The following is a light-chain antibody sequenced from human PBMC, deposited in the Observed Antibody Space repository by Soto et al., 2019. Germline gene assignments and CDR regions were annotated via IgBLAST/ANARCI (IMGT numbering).Light chain of an antibody. V-gene: IGKV3-11*01. J-gene: IGKJ2*01. CDR1: QSVSSY. Sequence: PGERATLSCRASQSVSSYLAWYQQKPGQAPRLLIYDASNRATGIPARFSGSGSGTDFTLTISSLEPEDFAVYYCQPRSNWPPYTFGQGTKLESK. CDR3: QPRSNWPPYT. CDR2: DAS.